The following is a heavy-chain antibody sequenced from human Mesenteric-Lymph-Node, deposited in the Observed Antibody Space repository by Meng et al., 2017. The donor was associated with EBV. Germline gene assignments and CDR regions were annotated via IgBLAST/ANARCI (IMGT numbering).Heavy chain of an antibody. J-gene: IGHJ4*02. CDR2: IHYSGST. Sequence: QAQLQESGPGLVKPSETLSPTCTVSRRSVTSGSYYWNWIRQPPGKRLEWIGYIHYSGSTNYNPSLNSQITISVVTSKNQLSLRVSHVTAADTAVYYCARGRRGVQNFDFWGQGALVTVSS. CDR1: RRSVTSGSYY. V-gene: IGHV4-61*01. CDR3: ARGRRGVQNFDF. D-gene: IGHD1-1*01.